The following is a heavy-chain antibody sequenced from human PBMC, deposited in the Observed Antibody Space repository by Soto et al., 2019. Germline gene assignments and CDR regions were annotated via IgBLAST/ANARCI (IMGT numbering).Heavy chain of an antibody. V-gene: IGHV5-51*01. J-gene: IGHJ4*02. Sequence: GESLKISCKVSGYSFPTYWIGWVRQMPGKCLEWMGTLYPGDSDTRYSPSFQGQVTISADKYISTAYLQWSRLKASDTAMYYCARQGNGGEGFDFWGQGNLVTVYS. D-gene: IGHD3-10*01. CDR1: GYSFPTYW. CDR2: LYPGDSDT. CDR3: ARQGNGGEGFDF.